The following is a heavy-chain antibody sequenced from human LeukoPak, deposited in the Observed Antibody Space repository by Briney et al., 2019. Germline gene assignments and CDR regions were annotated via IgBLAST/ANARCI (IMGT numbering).Heavy chain of an antibody. V-gene: IGHV3-7*03. J-gene: IGHJ4*02. CDR2: IKQDGNEK. D-gene: IGHD3-10*01. CDR1: GFTFSSHW. Sequence: GGSLRLSCAASGFTFSSHWMTWVRQALGKGLEWVATIKQDGNEKQYVDSVKGRFTISRDNAKNSLYLQMNSLRAEDTAVYYCARSLYGSGSYDKGDGYFDYWGQGTLVTVSS. CDR3: ARSLYGSGSYDKGDGYFDY.